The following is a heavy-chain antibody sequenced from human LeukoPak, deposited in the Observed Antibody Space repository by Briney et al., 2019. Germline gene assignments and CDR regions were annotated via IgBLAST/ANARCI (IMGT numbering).Heavy chain of an antibody. CDR1: GFTFSSYA. V-gene: IGHV3-30*04. J-gene: IGHJ5*02. CDR3: ARAVGEDNSSGVKGSWEENWFDP. D-gene: IGHD3-22*01. Sequence: PGRSLRLSCAASGFTFSSYAMHWVRQAPGKGLEWVAVISYDGSNKYYADSVKGRFTISRDNSKNTLYLQMNSLRAEDTAVYYCARAVGEDNSSGVKGSWEENWFDPWGQGTLVTVSS. CDR2: ISYDGSNK.